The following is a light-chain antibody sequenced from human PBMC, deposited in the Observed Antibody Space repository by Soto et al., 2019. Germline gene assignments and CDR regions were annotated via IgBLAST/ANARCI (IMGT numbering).Light chain of an antibody. J-gene: IGKJ1*01. CDR2: AAL. Sequence: IQMTHSPSCLSASLLYGFTINCGSSQTISSAVNCYQQKPGKVPELLVYAALNLKSGVPSRFSASGSGTDFTLTISCLQSEDFATYYCQQYYSYPPTFGQGTKVDVK. V-gene: IGKV1-39*01. CDR3: QQYYSYPPT. CDR1: QTISSA.